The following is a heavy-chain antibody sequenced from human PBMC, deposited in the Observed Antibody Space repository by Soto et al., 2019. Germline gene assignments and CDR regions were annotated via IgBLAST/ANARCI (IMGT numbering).Heavy chain of an antibody. Sequence: GASVKVSCKASGGTFSSYAISWVRQAPGQGLEWMGGIIPIFGTANYAQKFQGRVTITADESTSTAYMELSSLRSGDTAVYYCARDYYDSSGYYNWFDPWGQGTLVTVSS. CDR3: ARDYYDSSGYYNWFDP. CDR2: IIPIFGTA. CDR1: GGTFSSYA. J-gene: IGHJ5*02. D-gene: IGHD3-22*01. V-gene: IGHV1-69*13.